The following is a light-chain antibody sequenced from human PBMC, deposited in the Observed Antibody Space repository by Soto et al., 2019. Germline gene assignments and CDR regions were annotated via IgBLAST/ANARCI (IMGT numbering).Light chain of an antibody. Sequence: QSVLTQPPSVSAAPGQKVTISCSGSSSNIGGNSVSWYQQLPGTTPKLLIYDDNKRPSGIPDRFSGSKSGTSATLGITGFQTGDEADYYCGSWDSRLSAYVFGTGNKVT. CDR1: SSNIGGNS. CDR3: GSWDSRLSAYV. J-gene: IGLJ1*01. V-gene: IGLV1-51*01. CDR2: DDN.